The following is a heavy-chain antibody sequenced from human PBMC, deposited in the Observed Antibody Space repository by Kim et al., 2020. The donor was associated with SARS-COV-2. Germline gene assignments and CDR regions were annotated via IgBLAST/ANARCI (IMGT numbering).Heavy chain of an antibody. J-gene: IGHJ4*02. CDR3: AKRSSGSSGFDY. D-gene: IGHD3-22*01. V-gene: IGHV3-23*01. Sequence: YSADSVGGRFTVSRDNTKNTLFLQMNSLRAEDTAIYYCAKRSSGSSGFDYWGQGTLVTVSS.